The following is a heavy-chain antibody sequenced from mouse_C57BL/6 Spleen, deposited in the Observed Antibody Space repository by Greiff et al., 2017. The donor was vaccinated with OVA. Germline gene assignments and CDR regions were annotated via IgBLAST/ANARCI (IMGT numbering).Heavy chain of an antibody. CDR1: GFTFSDYY. CDR2: INYDGSST. V-gene: IGHV5-16*01. Sequence: EVKLVESEGGLVQPGSSMKLSCTASGFTFSDYYMAWVRQVPEKGLEWVANINYDGSSTYYLDSLKSRFIISRDNAKNILYLQMSSLKSEDTATYYCARDLSYDWYFDVWGTGTTVTVSS. CDR3: ARDLSYDWYFDV. D-gene: IGHD2-12*01. J-gene: IGHJ1*03.